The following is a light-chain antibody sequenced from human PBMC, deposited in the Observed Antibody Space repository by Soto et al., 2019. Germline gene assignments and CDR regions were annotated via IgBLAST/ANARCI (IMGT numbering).Light chain of an antibody. J-gene: IGKJ1*01. CDR2: GAS. V-gene: IGKV1-39*01. Sequence: DIQMTQSPSSLSASVGDRVTITCRASQNISTYLNWYQQKPGKAPTLLIYGASSFHSGVPSRFSGSGSGTDFTLTISSLQTEDFATYYWQQTYTTPRTFGPGTKVDI. CDR3: QQTYTTPRT. CDR1: QNISTY.